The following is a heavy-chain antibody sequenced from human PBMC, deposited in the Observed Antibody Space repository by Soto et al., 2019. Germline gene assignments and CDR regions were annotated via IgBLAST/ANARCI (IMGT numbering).Heavy chain of an antibody. D-gene: IGHD1-26*01. CDR2: IRGSWAES. J-gene: IGHJ5*02. Sequence: EVQLLQSGGDLVQPGGSLRVSCVASGFSFSNFAMSWVRQAPGKGLEWVSGIRGSWAESHYADSVRGRFTISRDNSKNTVYMEMHSLNVGDTAVYYCARSEGADGVVWFDTWGQGTLVTVSS. CDR3: ARSEGADGVVWFDT. V-gene: IGHV3-23*01. CDR1: GFSFSNFA.